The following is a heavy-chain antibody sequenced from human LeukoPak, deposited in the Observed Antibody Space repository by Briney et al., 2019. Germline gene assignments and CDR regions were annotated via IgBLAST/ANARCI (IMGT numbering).Heavy chain of an antibody. CDR1: GYTFTSYY. D-gene: IGHD1-26*01. CDR3: ARDWELGY. J-gene: IGHJ4*02. CDR2: INPTGDST. V-gene: IGHV1-46*03. Sequence: ASVKVSCKASGYTFTSYYMHWVRQAPGQGLEWMGVINPTGDSTNHAQKFQGRVTMTRDTSTSTVYMELTGLTSEDTAVLYCARDWELGYWGQGTLVAVSS.